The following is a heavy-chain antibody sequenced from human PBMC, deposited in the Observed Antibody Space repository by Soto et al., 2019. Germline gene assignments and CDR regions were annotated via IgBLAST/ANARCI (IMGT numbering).Heavy chain of an antibody. CDR1: GGSISGSY. V-gene: IGHV4-59*01. D-gene: IGHD6-19*01. CDR3: ARSVAVPGAHIDY. Sequence: SETLSLTCSVSGGSISGSYWSWIRQSPGKGLEWLGYVYYTGSTNYSPALRSRVSISVDTSKNEFSLRLSSVTAADTAVYFCARSVAVPGAHIDYWGQGTQVTISS. CDR2: VYYTGST. J-gene: IGHJ4*02.